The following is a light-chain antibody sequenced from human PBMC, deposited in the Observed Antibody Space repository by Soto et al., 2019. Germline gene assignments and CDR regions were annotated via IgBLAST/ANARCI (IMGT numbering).Light chain of an antibody. J-gene: IGKJ5*01. CDR1: QSVNSRF. Sequence: EIVLTQSPGTLSLSPGESATLSCRASQSVNSRFLAWYQHKPGQAPRLLIYAASTRATGIPDRFSGSASGTHFTLTISRLEPEDFAVYYCQQYGDSPPNTFGQGTRLEIK. CDR3: QQYGDSPPNT. V-gene: IGKV3-20*01. CDR2: AAS.